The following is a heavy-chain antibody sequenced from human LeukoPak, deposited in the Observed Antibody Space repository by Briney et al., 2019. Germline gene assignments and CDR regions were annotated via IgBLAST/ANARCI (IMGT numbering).Heavy chain of an antibody. V-gene: IGHV3-23*01. Sequence: SGGSLRLSCAGSGFSFSSYGMHWVRQAPGKGLEWVSAISGSGGSTYYADSVKGRFTISRDNSKNTLYLQMNSLRAEDTAVYYCAKDRFGDYWGAFDIWGQGTMVTVSS. D-gene: IGHD4-17*01. CDR1: GFSFSSYG. J-gene: IGHJ3*02. CDR3: AKDRFGDYWGAFDI. CDR2: ISGSGGST.